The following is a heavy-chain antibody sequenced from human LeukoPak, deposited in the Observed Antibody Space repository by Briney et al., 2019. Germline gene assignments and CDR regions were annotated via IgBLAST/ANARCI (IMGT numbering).Heavy chain of an antibody. V-gene: IGHV4-39*01. J-gene: IGHJ5*02. CDR1: GGSISSSGSY. CDR3: ARLLSPGWFDP. Sequence: SETLSLTCTVSGGSISSSGSYWAWIRQPPGKGLEWIANVYYNGDTYCNSSLYSRVAISADTSKNQFSLNLRSVTAADTAVYYCARLLSPGWFDPWGQGTLVTVSS. CDR2: VYYNGDT. D-gene: IGHD2/OR15-2a*01.